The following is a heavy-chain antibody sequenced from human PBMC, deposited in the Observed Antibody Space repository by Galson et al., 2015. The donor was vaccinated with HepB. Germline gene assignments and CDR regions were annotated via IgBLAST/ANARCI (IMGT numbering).Heavy chain of an antibody. J-gene: IGHJ5*02. D-gene: IGHD3-9*01. CDR3: AKWDYDVLTGYQFDP. Sequence: SLRLSCAASGLTFRNYDMSWVRQAPGKGLEWVSGITGSGRGTYYADSVEGRFIISRDNSENTVYLQMNSLRAEDTAVYYCAKWDYDVLTGYQFDPWGQGTLVTVSS. CDR1: GLTFRNYD. CDR2: ITGSGRGT. V-gene: IGHV3-23*01.